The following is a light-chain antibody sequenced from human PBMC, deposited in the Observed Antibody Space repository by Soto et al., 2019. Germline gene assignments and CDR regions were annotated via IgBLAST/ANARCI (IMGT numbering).Light chain of an antibody. V-gene: IGLV1-40*01. CDR1: SSNIGAGYD. J-gene: IGLJ2*01. CDR3: QSYDSSLSASVV. CDR2: GNS. Sequence: QSVLTQPPSVSGAPGQRVTISCTGSSSNIGAGYDVHWYQQLPGTAPKLLIYGNSNRPSGVPDRFSGSKSGTSASLAITGLQAEDEADYYCQSYDSSLSASVVFGGGTQLTV.